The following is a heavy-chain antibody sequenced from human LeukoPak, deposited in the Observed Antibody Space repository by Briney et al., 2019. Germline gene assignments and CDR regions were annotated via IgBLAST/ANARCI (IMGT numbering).Heavy chain of an antibody. V-gene: IGHV1-46*01. CDR2: INPSGGST. CDR3: ARDSHCSGGSCYDYYFDY. J-gene: IGHJ4*02. D-gene: IGHD2-15*01. CDR1: GYTFTSYY. Sequence: ASVKVSCKASGYTFTSYYMHWVRQAPGQGLEWMGIINPSGGSTSYAQKFQGRVTMTRDTSTSTVYMELSSPRSEDTAVYYCARDSHCSGGSCYDYYFDYWGQGTLVTVSS.